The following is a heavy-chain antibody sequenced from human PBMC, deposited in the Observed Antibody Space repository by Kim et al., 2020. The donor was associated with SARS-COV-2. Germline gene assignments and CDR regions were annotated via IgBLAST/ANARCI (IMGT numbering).Heavy chain of an antibody. CDR1: GFTFSSYG. CDR3: AKGRSSGWSGYFDY. V-gene: IGHV3-30*18. J-gene: IGHJ4*02. CDR2: ISYDGSNK. D-gene: IGHD6-19*01. Sequence: GWSLRLSCAASGFTFSSYGMHWVRQAPGKGLEWVAVISYDGSNKYYADSVKGRFTISRDNSKNTLYLQMNSLRAEDTAVYYCAKGRSSGWSGYFDYWGQGTLVTVSS.